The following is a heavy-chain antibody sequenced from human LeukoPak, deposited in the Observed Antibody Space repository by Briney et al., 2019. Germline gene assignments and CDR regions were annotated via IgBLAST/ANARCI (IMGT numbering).Heavy chain of an antibody. CDR2: IYYSGST. CDR1: GGSISSGGYY. V-gene: IGHV4-31*03. CDR3: ARGGKEYYYGSASQDS. J-gene: IGHJ4*02. Sequence: SETLSLTCTVSGGSISSGGYYWSWLRQHPGKGLEWIGYIYYSGSTYYNPSLKSRVTISVDTSKNQFSLKMTSVTAADTAVYYCARGGKEYYYGSASQDSWGQGTLVTVSS. D-gene: IGHD3-10*01.